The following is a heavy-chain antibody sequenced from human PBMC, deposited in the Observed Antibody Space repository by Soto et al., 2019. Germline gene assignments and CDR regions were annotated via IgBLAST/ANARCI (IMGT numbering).Heavy chain of an antibody. V-gene: IGHV3-23*01. D-gene: IGHD3-9*01. Sequence: GGSLRLSCAASGFTFSSYAMSWARQAPGKGLEWVSAISGSGGSTYYADSVKGRFTISRDNSKNTLYLQMNSLRAEDTAVYYCAKARGYDILTDPLDYWGQGTLVTVSS. J-gene: IGHJ4*02. CDR2: ISGSGGST. CDR3: AKARGYDILTDPLDY. CDR1: GFTFSSYA.